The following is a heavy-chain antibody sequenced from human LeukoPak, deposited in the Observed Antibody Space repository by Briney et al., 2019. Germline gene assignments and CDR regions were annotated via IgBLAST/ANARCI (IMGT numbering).Heavy chain of an antibody. Sequence: GGSLRLSCAASGFTFSSHGMQWVRQAPGKGLEWVTVIASDGSAQYYIDSVKGRFTTSRDNSKNMLYLQMNSLRTEDTAAYYCAREASVTNWYFDLWGRGALVSVSS. V-gene: IGHV3-30*03. CDR1: GFTFSSHG. D-gene: IGHD2-2*01. CDR3: AREASVTNWYFDL. J-gene: IGHJ2*01. CDR2: IASDGSAQ.